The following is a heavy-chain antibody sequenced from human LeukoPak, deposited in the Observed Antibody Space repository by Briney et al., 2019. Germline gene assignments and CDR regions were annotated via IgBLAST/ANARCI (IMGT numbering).Heavy chain of an antibody. CDR2: IIPILGIA. V-gene: IGHV1-69*04. J-gene: IGHJ5*02. D-gene: IGHD4-11*01. Sequence: GASVTVSCKASGGTFSSYTISWVRQAHGQGLEWMGRIIPILGIANYAQKFQGGGTITADKYTTNAYMELSSLRSEDTAVYYCARELPTTDGDDDPKNWFDPWGQGTLVTVSS. CDR3: ARELPTTDGDDDPKNWFDP. CDR1: GGTFSSYT.